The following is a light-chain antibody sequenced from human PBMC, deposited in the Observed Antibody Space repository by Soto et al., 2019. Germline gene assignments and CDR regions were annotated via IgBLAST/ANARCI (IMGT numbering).Light chain of an antibody. J-gene: IGKJ5*01. Sequence: DIQMTQSPASLSASVADSFTITCRASQAINTFLAWFQQKPGEAPKSLIYAASTLHSGVPSKFSGTGSGTHFTLTISSLQPEDFATYYCQQYITYPITFGQGTRLEIK. V-gene: IGKV1-16*02. CDR1: QAINTF. CDR2: AAS. CDR3: QQYITYPIT.